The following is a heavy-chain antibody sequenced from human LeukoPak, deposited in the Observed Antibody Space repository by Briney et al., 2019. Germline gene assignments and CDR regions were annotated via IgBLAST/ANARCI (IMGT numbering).Heavy chain of an antibody. CDR1: GFTFSSYA. CDR2: ISYDGSNK. CDR3: AREQLHYNWYPY. D-gene: IGHD1-1*01. J-gene: IGHJ4*02. V-gene: IGHV3-30-3*01. Sequence: GASLRLSCTASGFTFSSYAMHWVRQAPGQGLEWVAVISYDGSNKYYADSVKGRFTISRDNSKNTLYLQMNSLRAEDTAVYYCAREQLHYNWYPYWGQGTLVTVSS.